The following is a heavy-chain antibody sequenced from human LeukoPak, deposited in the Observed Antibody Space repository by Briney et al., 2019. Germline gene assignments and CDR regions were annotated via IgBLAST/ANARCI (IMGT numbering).Heavy chain of an antibody. J-gene: IGHJ4*02. Sequence: GESLKISCKGSGYSFTNYWIAWVRQMPGKGLEWMGIIYPGDSDTRYSPSFQGLVTISADKSISTAYLQWSSLKASDTSIYYCARLLFAGTTYFDYWGQGTLVTVSS. D-gene: IGHD1-7*01. CDR3: ARLLFAGTTYFDY. CDR1: GYSFTNYW. CDR2: IYPGDSDT. V-gene: IGHV5-51*01.